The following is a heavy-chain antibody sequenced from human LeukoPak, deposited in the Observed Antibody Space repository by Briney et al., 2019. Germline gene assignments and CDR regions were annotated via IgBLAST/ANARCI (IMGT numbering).Heavy chain of an antibody. D-gene: IGHD6-13*01. V-gene: IGHV4-34*01. CDR2: INHSGST. J-gene: IGHJ3*02. CDR1: SGSFSGYY. Sequence: SETLSLTCAVYSGSFSGYYWSWIRQPPGKGLEWIGEINHSGSTNYNPSLKSRVTISVDTSKNQFSLKLTSVTAADTAVYYCARMTAGAFDMWGQGTIVTVSA. CDR3: ARMTAGAFDM.